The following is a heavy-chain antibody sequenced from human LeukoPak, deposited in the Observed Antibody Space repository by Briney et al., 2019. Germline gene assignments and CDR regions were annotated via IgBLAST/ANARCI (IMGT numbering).Heavy chain of an antibody. CDR1: GYTFTAYY. CDR3: ARGPSTGDFDY. Sequence: ASVKVSCKASGYTFTAYYIHWVRQAPGQGFEWMGWINPNSGGTNYAQKFQGRFSMTRDTSISTVYMELSGLRSDDTAVYYCARGPSTGDFDYWGQGTLVTVSS. J-gene: IGHJ4*02. D-gene: IGHD7-27*01. CDR2: INPNSGGT. V-gene: IGHV1-2*02.